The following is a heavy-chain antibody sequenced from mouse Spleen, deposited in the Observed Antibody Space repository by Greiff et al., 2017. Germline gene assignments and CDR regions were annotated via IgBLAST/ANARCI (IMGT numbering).Heavy chain of an antibody. J-gene: IGHJ2*01. V-gene: IGHV5-16*01. CDR2: INYDGSST. Sequence: EVKVVESEGGLVQPGSSMKLSCTASGFTFSDYYMAWVRQVPEKGLEWVANINYDGSSTYYLDSLKSRFIISRDNAKNILYLQMSSLKSEDTATYYCAREGAYYGSSPNYFDYWGQGTTLTVSS. CDR3: AREGAYYGSSPNYFDY. CDR1: GFTFSDYY. D-gene: IGHD1-1*01.